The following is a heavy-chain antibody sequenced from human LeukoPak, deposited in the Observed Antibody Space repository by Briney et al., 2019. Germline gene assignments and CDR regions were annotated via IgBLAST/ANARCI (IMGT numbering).Heavy chain of an antibody. Sequence: GRSLRLSCAASEFTSNTYGMHWVRQAPGKGLEWVAVKWYDGSNKYYADSVKGRFTISRDNSNNTLYLQMNSLRAEDTAVYHCARGNHDADRSGYISVGSHGMDVWGQGTTVTVSS. V-gene: IGHV3-33*01. J-gene: IGHJ6*02. CDR1: EFTSNTYG. CDR2: KWYDGSNK. CDR3: ARGNHDADRSGYISVGSHGMDV. D-gene: IGHD3-22*01.